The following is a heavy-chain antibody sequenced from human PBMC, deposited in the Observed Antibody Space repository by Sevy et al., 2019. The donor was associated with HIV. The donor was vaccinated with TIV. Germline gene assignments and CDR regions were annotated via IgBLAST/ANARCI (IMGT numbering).Heavy chain of an antibody. Sequence: GGSLRLSCAASGFTFSSYSMNWVRQAPGKGLEWVSYISSSSSTIYYADSVKGRFTISRDNAKNSLYLQMNGLRDEDRAVYYCARDSVTIFGVVTRVYWGQGTLVTVSS. V-gene: IGHV3-48*02. D-gene: IGHD3-3*01. J-gene: IGHJ4*02. CDR2: ISSSSSTI. CDR3: ARDSVTIFGVVTRVY. CDR1: GFTFSSYS.